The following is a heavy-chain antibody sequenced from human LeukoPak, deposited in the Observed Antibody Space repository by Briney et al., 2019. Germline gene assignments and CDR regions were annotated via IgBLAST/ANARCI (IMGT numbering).Heavy chain of an antibody. Sequence: SQTLSLTCTVSGGSISSGSYYWSWIRQPAGKGLEWIGRIYTSGSTNYNPSLKSRVTISVDTSKNQFSLKLSSVTAADTAVYYCARDATAIDIWGQGTMVTVSS. CDR1: GGSISSGSYY. CDR2: IYTSGST. J-gene: IGHJ3*02. CDR3: ARDATAIDI. V-gene: IGHV4-61*02.